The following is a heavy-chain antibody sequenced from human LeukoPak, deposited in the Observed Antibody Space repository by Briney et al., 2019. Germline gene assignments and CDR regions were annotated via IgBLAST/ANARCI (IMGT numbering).Heavy chain of an antibody. CDR2: VESKSAGETT. CDR1: GLSIGNDW. Sequence: GGSLRLSCAASGLSIGNDWMSWVRQAPGKGLEWVARVESKSAGETTDYAAPVKGRFTISRDDSKNTLYLQMNSLNTEGTAVYYCTLIQGWGSGSYYRDFWGQGTLVTVSS. J-gene: IGHJ4*02. CDR3: TLIQGWGSGSYYRDF. V-gene: IGHV3-15*04. D-gene: IGHD3-10*01.